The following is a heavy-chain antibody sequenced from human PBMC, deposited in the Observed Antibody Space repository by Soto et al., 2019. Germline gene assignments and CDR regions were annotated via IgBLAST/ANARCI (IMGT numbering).Heavy chain of an antibody. CDR3: ISDPYYDFWSGYHFDY. J-gene: IGHJ4*02. CDR2: IKNKTDGGTT. CDR1: GFSFSKAW. Sequence: PGGSLRLSCATSGFSFSKAWMSWFRLTAGNSLEWVARIKNKTDGGTTDYPAPVRGRFTISRDDSRSMLYLQMNSLKTEDTAVYYCISDPYYDFWSGYHFDYWGQGTPVTVSS. V-gene: IGHV3-15*01. D-gene: IGHD3-3*01.